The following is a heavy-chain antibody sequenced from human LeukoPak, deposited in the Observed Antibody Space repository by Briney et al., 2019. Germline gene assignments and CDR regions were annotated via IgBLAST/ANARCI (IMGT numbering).Heavy chain of an antibody. V-gene: IGHV3-30*02. Sequence: GGSLRLSYAASGFTFSSYGMHWVRQAPGKGLEWVAFIRYDGSNEYYADSVKGGFTISRDNSKNTLYLQMNSLRAEDTAVYYCAKDENDSPDYWGQGTLVTVSS. J-gene: IGHJ4*02. D-gene: IGHD3-3*01. CDR1: GFTFSSYG. CDR3: AKDENDSPDY. CDR2: IRYDGSNE.